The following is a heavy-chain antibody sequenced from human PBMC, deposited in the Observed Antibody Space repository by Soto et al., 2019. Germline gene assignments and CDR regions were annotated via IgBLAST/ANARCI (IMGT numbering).Heavy chain of an antibody. CDR3: ARDYDSSGYYPTNSTWFDP. CDR1: GYTFTGYY. J-gene: IGHJ5*02. CDR2: INPNSGGT. Sequence: ASVKVSCKASGYTFTGYYMHWVRQAPGQGLEWMGWINPNSGGTNYAQKFQGRVTMTRDTSISTAYMELSRLRSDDTAVYYCARDYDSSGYYPTNSTWFDPWGQGTLVTVSS. V-gene: IGHV1-2*02. D-gene: IGHD3-22*01.